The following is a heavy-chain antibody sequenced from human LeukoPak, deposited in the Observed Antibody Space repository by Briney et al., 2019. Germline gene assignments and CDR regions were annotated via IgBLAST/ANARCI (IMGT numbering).Heavy chain of an antibody. V-gene: IGHV3-73*01. CDR2: ITSKPNNYAT. J-gene: IGHJ4*02. D-gene: IGHD6-19*01. Sequence: PGRSLRLSCAASGFTFSSYSMNWVRQAPGKGLEWVGRITSKPNNYATVYAASVKGRFTISSDDSKNTAYLQMNSLKTEDTAVYYCAGGSGWYSPDYWGQGTLVTVSS. CDR3: AGGSGWYSPDY. CDR1: GFTFSSYS.